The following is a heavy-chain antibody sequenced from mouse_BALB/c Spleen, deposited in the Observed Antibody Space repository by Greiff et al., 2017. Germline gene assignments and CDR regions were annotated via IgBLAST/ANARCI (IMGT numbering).Heavy chain of an antibody. CDR2: IDPENGNT. V-gene: IGHV14-1*02. CDR1: GFNIKDYY. Sequence: VQLQQSGAELVRPGALVKLSCKASGFNIKDYYMHWVKQRPEQGLEWIGWIDPENGNTIYDPKFQGKVSITADTSSNTAYLQLSSLTSEDTDVYYCARGTVVADYWGQGTTLTVSS. CDR3: ARGTVVADY. D-gene: IGHD1-1*01. J-gene: IGHJ2*01.